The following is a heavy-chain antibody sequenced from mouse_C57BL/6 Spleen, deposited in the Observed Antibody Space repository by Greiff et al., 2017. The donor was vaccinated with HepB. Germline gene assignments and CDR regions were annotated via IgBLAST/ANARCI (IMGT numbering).Heavy chain of an antibody. Sequence: QVQLKQPGAELVRPGSSVKLSCKASGYTFTSYWMHWVKQRPIQGLEWIGNIDPSDSETHYNQKFKDKATLTVDKSSSTAYMQLSSLTSEDSAVYYCAKGVGNYDYAMDYWGQGTSVTVSS. CDR2: IDPSDSET. D-gene: IGHD2-1*01. J-gene: IGHJ4*01. CDR1: GYTFTSYW. CDR3: AKGVGNYDYAMDY. V-gene: IGHV1-52*01.